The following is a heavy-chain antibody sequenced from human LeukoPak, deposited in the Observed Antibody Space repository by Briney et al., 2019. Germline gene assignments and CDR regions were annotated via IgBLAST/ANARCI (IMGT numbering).Heavy chain of an antibody. CDR1: GGSITGYY. V-gene: IGHV4-59*03. CDR2: IYYIGST. CDR3: AAPGSGYKIDAFDI. J-gene: IGHJ3*02. Sequence: SETLSLTCTVSGGSITGYYWSWLRQPPGKGLEWIGCIYYIGSTNYNPSLKSRVTISVDMSKNQFSLKLISVTAADTAVYYCAAPGSGYKIDAFDIWGRGTVVTVSS. D-gene: IGHD3-22*01.